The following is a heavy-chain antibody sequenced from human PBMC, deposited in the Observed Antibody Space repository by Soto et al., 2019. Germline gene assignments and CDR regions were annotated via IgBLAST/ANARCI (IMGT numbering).Heavy chain of an antibody. V-gene: IGHV4-31*03. Sequence: SETLSLTCTVSGGSISSGGYYWTWIRQHPGKGLEWIGYIYYSGSTYYNPSLKSRVTISVDTSKNQFSLKLSSVTAADTAVYYCARDNYYYGSGKDGMDVWGQGTTVTGAS. CDR3: ARDNYYYGSGKDGMDV. D-gene: IGHD3-10*01. J-gene: IGHJ6*02. CDR1: GGSISSGGYY. CDR2: IYYSGST.